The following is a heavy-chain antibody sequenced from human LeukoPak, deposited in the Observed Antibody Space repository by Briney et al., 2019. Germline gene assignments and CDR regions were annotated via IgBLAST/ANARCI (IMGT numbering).Heavy chain of an antibody. D-gene: IGHD3-22*01. Sequence: ASVKVSCKASGYTFTGYYMHWVRQAPGQGLEWMGWINPNSGGTNYAQKFQGRVTMTRDTSISTAYMELSRLRSDDTAVYYCARDPVCRSSGYCYYYMDVWGKGTTVTVSS. CDR3: ARDPVCRSSGYCYYYMDV. CDR2: INPNSGGT. V-gene: IGHV1-2*02. CDR1: GYTFTGYY. J-gene: IGHJ6*03.